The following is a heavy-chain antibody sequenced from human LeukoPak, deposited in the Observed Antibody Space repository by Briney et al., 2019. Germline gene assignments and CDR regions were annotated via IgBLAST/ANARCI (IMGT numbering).Heavy chain of an antibody. D-gene: IGHD6-19*01. V-gene: IGHV4-59*02. Sequence: SDTLSLPCTLSGGSDSLYYWRWIRHPREKALECIGHMYYSGHTNYSPSPKSRVNISVDTSKNQFSLKLGSVTAADTAVYYCTGAGSGWSFDYWGQGTLVTVSS. CDR2: MYYSGHT. J-gene: IGHJ4*02. CDR3: TGAGSGWSFDY. CDR1: GGSDSLYY.